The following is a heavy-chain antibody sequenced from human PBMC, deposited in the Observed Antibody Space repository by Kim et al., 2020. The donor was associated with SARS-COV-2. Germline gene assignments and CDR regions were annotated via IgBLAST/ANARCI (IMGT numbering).Heavy chain of an antibody. CDR2: IIPIFGTA. Sequence: SVKVSCKASGGTFSSYAISWVRQAPGQGLEWMGGIIPIFGTANYAQKFQGRVAITADESTSTAYMELSSLRSEDTAVYYCARGDYYDSSGYLDYWGQGTLVTVPS. CDR1: GGTFSSYA. CDR3: ARGDYYDSSGYLDY. V-gene: IGHV1-69*13. D-gene: IGHD3-22*01. J-gene: IGHJ4*02.